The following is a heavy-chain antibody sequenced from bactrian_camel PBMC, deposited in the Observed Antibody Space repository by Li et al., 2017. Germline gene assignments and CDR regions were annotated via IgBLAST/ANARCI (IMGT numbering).Heavy chain of an antibody. CDR2: FYLRGSST. V-gene: IGHV3S1*01. J-gene: IGHJ4*01. Sequence: HVQLVESGGGSVQSGGSLRLSCVASGYTYSSYCMGWFRLAPGKEREWVALFYLRGSSTYYADSVKGRFTISRDNAKNTLYLQINSLKSEDTALYYCATGHGLGGDGPKGGQVTVS. D-gene: IGHD3*01. CDR1: GYTYSSYC.